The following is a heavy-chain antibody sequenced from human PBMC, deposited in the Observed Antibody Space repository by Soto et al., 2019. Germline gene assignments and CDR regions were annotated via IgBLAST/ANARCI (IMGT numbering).Heavy chain of an antibody. Sequence: QVQLVESGGGLVKPGGSLRLSCAASGFTFSDYYMSWIRQAPGKGLEWVSYVSSSGTTMYYADSVKGRFTISRDTAKKSLYLQMNSLRAEDTAVYYCARTNWGPYYYYGMEVWGQGTTVTVSS. V-gene: IGHV3-11*01. D-gene: IGHD7-27*01. CDR2: VSSSGTTM. J-gene: IGHJ6*02. CDR3: ARTNWGPYYYYGMEV. CDR1: GFTFSDYY.